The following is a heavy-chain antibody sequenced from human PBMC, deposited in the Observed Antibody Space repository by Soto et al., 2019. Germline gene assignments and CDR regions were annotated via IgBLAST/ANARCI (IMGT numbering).Heavy chain of an antibody. V-gene: IGHV1-18*01. Sequence: ASVKVSCKASGYTFTSYGISWVRQAPGQGLEWMGWISAYNGNTNYAQKLQGRVTMTTDTSTSTAYMELRSLRSDDTAVYYCARVNSGSYYYYGMDVWGQGTKVTVYS. CDR3: ARVNSGSYYYYGMDV. CDR1: GYTFTSYG. CDR2: ISAYNGNT. D-gene: IGHD1-26*01. J-gene: IGHJ6*02.